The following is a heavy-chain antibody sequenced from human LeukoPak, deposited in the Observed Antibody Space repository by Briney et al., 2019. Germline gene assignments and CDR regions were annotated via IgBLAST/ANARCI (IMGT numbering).Heavy chain of an antibody. CDR1: GASTSACY. CDR2: SYSGGNA. D-gene: IGHD1-26*01. J-gene: IGHJ3*01. V-gene: IGHV4-59*01. CDR3: AHSKRGGGYYINAFAV. Sequence: KPSETLSLTCTVSGASTSACYWSWIRQPPGKGLEWIGYSYSGGNANYNPSLKTRVTISIDTSENQFSLRLTSVTAADTAVYFCAHSKRGGGYYINAFAVWGQGTLVTISS.